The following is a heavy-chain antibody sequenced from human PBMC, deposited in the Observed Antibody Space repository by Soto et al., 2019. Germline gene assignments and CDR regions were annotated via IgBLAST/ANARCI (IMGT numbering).Heavy chain of an antibody. CDR2: IYPGDSHT. CDR1: VYTFTNYW. J-gene: IGHJ6*02. V-gene: IGHV5-51*01. Sequence: ESLNISCRGSVYTFTNYWNGWVRQMPAKGLEWMGIIYPGDSHTKYNPSFQGQDTISAHKSITTTYLQWSSRKASDTAIYYCAASICYYGMDVWGQGTSVTVSS. CDR3: AASICYYGMDV.